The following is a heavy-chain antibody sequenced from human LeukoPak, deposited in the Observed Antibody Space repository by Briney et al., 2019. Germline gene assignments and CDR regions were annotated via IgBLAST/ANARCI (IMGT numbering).Heavy chain of an antibody. CDR1: GGSSSGYY. D-gene: IGHD6-19*01. CDR3: ARGPMGIAVAADFDY. V-gene: IGHV4-34*01. CDR2: INHSGST. Sequence: SETLSLTCAVYGGSSSGYYWSWIRQPPGKGLEWIGEINHSGSTNYNPSLKSRVTISVDTSKNQFSLKLSSVTAADTAVYYCARGPMGIAVAADFDYWGQGTLVTVSS. J-gene: IGHJ4*02.